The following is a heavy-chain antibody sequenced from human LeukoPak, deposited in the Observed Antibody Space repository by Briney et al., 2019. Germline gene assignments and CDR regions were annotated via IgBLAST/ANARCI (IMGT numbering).Heavy chain of an antibody. CDR2: IYYSGST. J-gene: IGHJ4*02. CDR1: GGSISSYY. D-gene: IGHD2-15*01. V-gene: IGHV4-59*01. Sequence: SQTLSLTCTVSGGSISSYYWSWIRQPPGKGLEWIGYIYYSGSTNYNPSLKSRVTISVDTSKNQFSLKLSSVTAADTAVYYCARRYCSGGSCSSFDYWGQGTLVTVSS. CDR3: ARRYCSGGSCSSFDY.